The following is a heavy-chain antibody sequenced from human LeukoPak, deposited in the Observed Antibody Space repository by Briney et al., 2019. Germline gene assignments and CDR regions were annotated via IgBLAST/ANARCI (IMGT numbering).Heavy chain of an antibody. CDR1: GFTFSSYG. CDR2: ISGSGGST. V-gene: IGHV3-23*01. CDR3: AREPRGYAFDI. J-gene: IGHJ3*02. Sequence: GGTLRLSCAASGFTFSSYGMSWVRQAPGKGLEWVSGISGSGGSTYYADSVKGRFTISRDNSKNTLYLQMNSLRAEDTAVYYCAREPRGYAFDIWGQGTMVTVSS.